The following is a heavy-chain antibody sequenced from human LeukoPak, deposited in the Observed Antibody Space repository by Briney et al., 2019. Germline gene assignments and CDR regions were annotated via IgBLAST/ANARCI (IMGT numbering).Heavy chain of an antibody. J-gene: IGHJ5*02. CDR1: GFTFTTYA. D-gene: IGHD6-6*01. Sequence: GSLRLSCSAPGFTFTTYAITWGRQAPGKGLEWVSAISGSGGTTYYADSVKGRFTFSRDNSKNTLYLQMNNLRAEDTAVYYCAKERARPNWFDPWGQGTLVTVSS. CDR2: ISGSGGTT. CDR3: AKERARPNWFDP. V-gene: IGHV3-23*01.